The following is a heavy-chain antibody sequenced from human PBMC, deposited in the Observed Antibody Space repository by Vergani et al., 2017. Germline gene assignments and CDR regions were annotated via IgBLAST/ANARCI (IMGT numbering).Heavy chain of an antibody. D-gene: IGHD3-10*01. Sequence: QVQVVQSGAEVKKSGASVKVSCKTSGYTFSNYYMHWVRQAPGQGLEWMGIINPSGGHTNYAQKFQGRVTMTRDTSTSTAYMELSSLRSEDTAVYYCAFTMVRGVIHGYFDYWGQGTLVTVSS. CDR2: INPSGGHT. CDR3: AFTMVRGVIHGYFDY. J-gene: IGHJ4*02. CDR1: GYTFSNYY. V-gene: IGHV1-46*01.